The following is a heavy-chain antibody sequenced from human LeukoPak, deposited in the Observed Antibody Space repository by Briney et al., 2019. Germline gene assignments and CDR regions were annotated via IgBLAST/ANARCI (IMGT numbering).Heavy chain of an antibody. Sequence: GGSLRLSCAASGFTFSSYAMSWVRQAPGKGLEWVSAISGSGGSTYYADSVKGRFTISRDNSKNTLYLQMNSLRAEDTAVYYCARDRVASNWNYHPLFDYWGQGTLVTVSS. CDR2: ISGSGGST. CDR1: GFTFSSYA. CDR3: ARDRVASNWNYHPLFDY. V-gene: IGHV3-23*01. D-gene: IGHD1-7*01. J-gene: IGHJ4*02.